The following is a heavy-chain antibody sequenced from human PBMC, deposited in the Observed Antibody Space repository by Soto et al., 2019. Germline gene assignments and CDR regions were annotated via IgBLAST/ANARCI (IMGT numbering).Heavy chain of an antibody. J-gene: IGHJ4*02. CDR2: ISGSGGST. CDR3: AKMSDFWSGYYTAYYFDY. V-gene: IGHV3-23*01. Sequence: EVQLLESGGGLVQPGGSLRLSCAASGFTFSSYAMSWVRQAPGKGLEWVSAISGSGGSTYYADSVTGRFTISRDNSKNTLYLQMNSLRAEDTAVYYCAKMSDFWSGYYTAYYFDYWGQGTLVTVSS. CDR1: GFTFSSYA. D-gene: IGHD3-3*01.